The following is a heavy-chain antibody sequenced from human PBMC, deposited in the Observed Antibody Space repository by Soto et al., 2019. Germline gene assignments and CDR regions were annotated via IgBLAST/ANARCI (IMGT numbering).Heavy chain of an antibody. Sequence: PSETLSLTCAVYGGSFSGYYWSWIRQPPGKGLEWIGEINHSGSTNYNPSLKSRVTISVDTSKNQFSLKLSSVTAADTAVYYCARGAAYCTNGVCYLVYFDYWAREPWSPSPQ. CDR2: INHSGST. CDR1: GGSFSGYY. J-gene: IGHJ4*02. D-gene: IGHD2-8*01. V-gene: IGHV4-34*01. CDR3: ARGAAYCTNGVCYLVYFDY.